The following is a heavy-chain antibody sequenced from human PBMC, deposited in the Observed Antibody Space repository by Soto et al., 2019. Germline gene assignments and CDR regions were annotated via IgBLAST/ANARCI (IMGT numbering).Heavy chain of an antibody. CDR3: ARGSVRGATAFSHY. Sequence: GASVKVSCKASGGTFSSYAISWVRQAPGQGLEWMGWINPNSGGTNYAQKFQGRVTMTRDTSISTAYMELSRLRSDDTAVYYCARGSVRGATAFSHYWGQGTLVTVSS. V-gene: IGHV1-2*02. J-gene: IGHJ4*02. CDR2: INPNSGGT. D-gene: IGHD1-26*01. CDR1: GGTFSSYA.